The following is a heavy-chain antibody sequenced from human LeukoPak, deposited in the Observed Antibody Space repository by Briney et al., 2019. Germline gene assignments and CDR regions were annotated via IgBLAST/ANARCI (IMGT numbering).Heavy chain of an antibody. CDR2: ISGSGGST. V-gene: IGHV3-23*01. CDR3: AKSRDIYYFDY. Sequence: GGSLRLSCAASGFSFISYGMSWVRQAPGKGLEWVSAISGSGGSTYYADSVKGRFTISRDNSKNTLYLQMNSLRAEDTAVYYCAKSRDIYYFDYWGQGTLVTVSS. J-gene: IGHJ4*02. CDR1: GFSFISYG.